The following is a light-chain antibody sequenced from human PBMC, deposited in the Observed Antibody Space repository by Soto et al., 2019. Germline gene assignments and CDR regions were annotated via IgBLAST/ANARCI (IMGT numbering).Light chain of an antibody. CDR1: SSDVGAYNY. CDR2: DVN. V-gene: IGLV2-14*01. J-gene: IGLJ2*01. Sequence: QSVLTQPASVSGSPGQSITISCTGTSSDVGAYNYVSWYQQHPGKAPKLMICDVNIRPSGVSNRFSGSKSGNTASLTISGLQAEDEADYYCTSWTTSTTMKFGGGTKVTVL. CDR3: TSWTTSTTMK.